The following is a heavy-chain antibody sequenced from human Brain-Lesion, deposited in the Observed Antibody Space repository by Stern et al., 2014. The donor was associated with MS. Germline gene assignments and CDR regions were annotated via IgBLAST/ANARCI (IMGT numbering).Heavy chain of an antibody. Sequence: QVQLVQSGAEVKKPGASVKVSCTASGYIFTGYYIHWVRQAPGQGLEWMAWINPNTGGTKYAQKFQGRVNMNRDTSISTAYVELSSLTSDDTAVYYCARDQRGITIFGVVTDYYYLGMDVWGQGTTVTVSS. CDR1: GYIFTGYY. D-gene: IGHD3-3*01. CDR3: ARDQRGITIFGVVTDYYYLGMDV. CDR2: INPNTGGT. V-gene: IGHV1-2*02. J-gene: IGHJ6*02.